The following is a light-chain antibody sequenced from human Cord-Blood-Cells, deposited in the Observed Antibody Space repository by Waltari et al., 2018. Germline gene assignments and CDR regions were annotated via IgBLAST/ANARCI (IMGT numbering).Light chain of an antibody. Sequence: SYVLTQPPSVSVAPGKTARITCGGNNIGSKSVHWYQQEPGQAPVLVIYYDSDRPSGIPERFSGSNSGNTATLTISRVEAGDEADYYCQVWDSSSDHNVVFGGGTKLTVL. J-gene: IGLJ2*01. CDR3: QVWDSSSDHNVV. V-gene: IGLV3-21*04. CDR1: NIGSKS. CDR2: YDS.